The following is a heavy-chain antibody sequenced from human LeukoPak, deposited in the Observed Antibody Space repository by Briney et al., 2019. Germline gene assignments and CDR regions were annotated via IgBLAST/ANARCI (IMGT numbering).Heavy chain of an antibody. CDR2: INPNSGGT. CDR3: ARDDVARYCSSTSCRDSNYYYYGMDV. CDR1: GYTFTGYY. V-gene: IGHV1-2*02. J-gene: IGHJ6*02. D-gene: IGHD2-2*01. Sequence: GASVKVSCKASGYTFTGYYMHWVRQAPGQGLEWMGWINPNSGGTNYAQKFQGRVTMTRDTSISTAYMELSRLRSDDTAVYYCARDDVARYCSSTSCRDSNYYYYGMDVWGQGTTVTVSS.